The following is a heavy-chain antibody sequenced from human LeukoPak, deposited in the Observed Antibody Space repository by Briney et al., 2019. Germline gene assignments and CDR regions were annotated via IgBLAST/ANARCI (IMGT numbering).Heavy chain of an antibody. V-gene: IGHV3-23*01. J-gene: IGHJ4*02. CDR2: ISGSGGST. D-gene: IGHD4-23*01. Sequence: GSLRLSCVVSGFTFSNYAMSWVRPAPGKGLEWVSAISGSGGSTYYADSVKGRFTISRDNSKNTLYLQMNSLRAEDTAVYYCAKDHNGGNNYWGQGTLVTVSS. CDR1: GFTFSNYA. CDR3: AKDHNGGNNY.